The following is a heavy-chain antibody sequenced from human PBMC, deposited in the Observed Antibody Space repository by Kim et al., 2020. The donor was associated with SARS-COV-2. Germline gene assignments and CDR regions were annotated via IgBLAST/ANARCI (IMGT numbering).Heavy chain of an antibody. V-gene: IGHV3-23*01. Sequence: YYGNAVKGRFTISRANSRNTMSLQMDSLRAEDTVVYYCVKDDCMKWEVVVYWGLGTLVTVSS. D-gene: IGHD1-26*01. CDR3: VKDDCMKWEVVVY. J-gene: IGHJ4*02.